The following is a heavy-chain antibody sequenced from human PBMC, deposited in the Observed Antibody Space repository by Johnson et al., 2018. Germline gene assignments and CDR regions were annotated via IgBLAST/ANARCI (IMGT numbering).Heavy chain of an antibody. Sequence: VQLVQSGGGLVQPGRSLRLSCAASGFTFDDYAMHWVRQAPGKGLEWVSGISWNSGSIGYADSVEGRFTISRDNAKNSLYLQMNSLRPEDTALYYCAKAPVGWLGEGAEYFQHWGQGTLVNVSS. J-gene: IGHJ1*01. CDR3: AKAPVGWLGEGAEYFQH. CDR1: GFTFDDYA. CDR2: ISWNSGSI. V-gene: IGHV3-9*01. D-gene: IGHD3-3*01.